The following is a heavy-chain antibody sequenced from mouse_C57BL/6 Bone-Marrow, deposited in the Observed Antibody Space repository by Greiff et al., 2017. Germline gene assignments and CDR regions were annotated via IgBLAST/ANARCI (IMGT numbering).Heavy chain of an antibody. D-gene: IGHD1-1*01. CDR3: ASLGSSYGFDY. J-gene: IGHJ2*01. V-gene: IGHV3-6*01. CDR2: ISYDGSN. CDR1: GYSITSGYY. Sequence: EVKLQESGPGLVKPSQSLSLTCSVTGYSITSGYYWNWIRQFPGNKLEWMGYISYDGSNNYNPSLKNRISITRDTSKNQFFLKLNSVTTEDTATYYCASLGSSYGFDYWGQGTTLTVSS.